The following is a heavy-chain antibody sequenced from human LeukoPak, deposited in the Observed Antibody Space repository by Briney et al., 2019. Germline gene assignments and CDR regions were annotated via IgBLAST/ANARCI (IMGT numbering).Heavy chain of an antibody. CDR1: GFIFSNYS. V-gene: IGHV3-21*01. J-gene: IGHJ6*04. D-gene: IGHD3-10*02. CDR2: ISSRSSYI. CDR3: AELGITMIGGV. Sequence: PGLSLTLSCAASGFIFSNYSMNWARQAPGQGLEWVSSISSRSSYIYYADSVKDRFTISRDNDKNSLYLQMNSLRAEDTAVYYCAELGITMIGGVWGKGTTVTISS.